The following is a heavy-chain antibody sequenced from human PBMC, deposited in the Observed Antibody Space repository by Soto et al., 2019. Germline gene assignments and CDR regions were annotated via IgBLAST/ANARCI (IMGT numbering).Heavy chain of an antibody. J-gene: IGHJ4*02. D-gene: IGHD1-1*01. CDR2: IYYSGST. CDR1: GGSISSYY. V-gene: IGHV4-59*08. Sequence: SETLSLTCTVSGGSISSYYWSWIRQPPGKGLEWIGYIYYSGSTNYNPSLKSRVTISVDTSKNQFSLKLSSVTAADTAVYYCARHWNDVAYFDYWGQGTLVTVSS. CDR3: ARHWNDVAYFDY.